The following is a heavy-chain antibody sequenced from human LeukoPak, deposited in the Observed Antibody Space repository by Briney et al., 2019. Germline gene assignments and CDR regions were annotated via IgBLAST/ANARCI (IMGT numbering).Heavy chain of an antibody. D-gene: IGHD3-3*01. CDR1: GGSISSGDYY. J-gene: IGHJ4*02. Sequence: SETLSPTCTVSGGSISSGDYYWSWIRQPPGKGLEWIGYIYYSGSTYYNPSLKSRVTISVDTSKNQFSLKLSSVTAADTAVYYCAREPLYPMVDYWGQGTLVTVSS. CDR2: IYYSGST. CDR3: AREPLYPMVDY. V-gene: IGHV4-30-4*08.